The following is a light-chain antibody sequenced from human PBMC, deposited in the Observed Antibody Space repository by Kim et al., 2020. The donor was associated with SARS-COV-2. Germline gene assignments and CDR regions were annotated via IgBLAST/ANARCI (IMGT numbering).Light chain of an antibody. CDR3: QAWDSYTGV. J-gene: IGLJ3*02. CDR2: EDS. Sequence: SGSPGQTASISCSGDKLGDKYVCWYQQRPGQSPVVVIYEDSKRPSGIPERFSGSNSGNTATLTIRGTQAMDEADYYCQAWDSYTGVFGGGTQLTVL. V-gene: IGLV3-1*01. CDR1: KLGDKY.